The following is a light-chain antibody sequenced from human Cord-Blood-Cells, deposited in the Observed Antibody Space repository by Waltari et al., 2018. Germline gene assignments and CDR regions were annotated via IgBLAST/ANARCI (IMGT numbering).Light chain of an antibody. V-gene: IGLV2-14*01. Sequence: QSALTQPASVSGSPGQSITISCPGTSSDVGGDTYVSWYQQHPGKAPKLMIYDVSNRPSGVSNRFSGSKSGNTASLTISGLQAEDEADYYCSSYTSSSTVVFGGGTKLTVL. CDR1: SSDVGGDTY. J-gene: IGLJ2*01. CDR2: DVS. CDR3: SSYTSSSTVV.